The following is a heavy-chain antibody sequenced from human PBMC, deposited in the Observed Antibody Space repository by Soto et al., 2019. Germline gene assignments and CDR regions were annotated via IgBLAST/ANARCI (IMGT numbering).Heavy chain of an antibody. Sequence: GGSLRLSCAASGFTFSSYGMHWVRQAPGKGLEWVAVIWYDGSNKYYADSVKGRFTISRDNSKNTLYLQMNSLRAEDTAVYYCARDLGPVTSFDYWGQGTLVTVSS. CDR2: IWYDGSNK. CDR1: GFTFSSYG. CDR3: ARDLGPVTSFDY. J-gene: IGHJ4*02. V-gene: IGHV3-33*01. D-gene: IGHD3-10*01.